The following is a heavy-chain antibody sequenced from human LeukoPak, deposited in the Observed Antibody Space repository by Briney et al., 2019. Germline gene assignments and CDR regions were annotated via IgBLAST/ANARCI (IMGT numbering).Heavy chain of an antibody. V-gene: IGHV4-39*01. CDR3: ARHVVVGAIVDY. CDR1: GGSISSSSYY. CDR2: IYYSGST. D-gene: IGHD1-26*01. Sequence: PSETLSLTCTVSGGSISSSSYYWGWIRQPPGQGLEWIVSIYYSGSTYYNPSLKSRVTITVYRAKNEFSLKLSSVTAADTAVYYCARHVVVGAIVDYWGQGTLVTVSS. J-gene: IGHJ4*02.